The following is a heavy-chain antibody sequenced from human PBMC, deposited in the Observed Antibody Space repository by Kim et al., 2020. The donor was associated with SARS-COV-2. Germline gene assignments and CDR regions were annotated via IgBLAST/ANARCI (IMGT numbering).Heavy chain of an antibody. CDR1: GYTFTNYA. D-gene: IGHD5-18*01. CDR3: ARVGRGYYYGPADY. V-gene: IGHV7-4-1*02. CDR2: INTNTGNP. J-gene: IGHJ4*02. Sequence: ASVKVSCKASGYTFTNYAMQWVRQAPGQGLEWMGWINTNTGNPTYAQVFTGRFAFSLDTSVSTAYLHINSLKAEDTAVYFCARVGRGYYYGPADYWGQGTLVTVSS.